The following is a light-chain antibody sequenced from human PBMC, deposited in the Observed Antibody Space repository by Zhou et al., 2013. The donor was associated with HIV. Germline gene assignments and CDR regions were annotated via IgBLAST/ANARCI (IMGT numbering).Light chain of an antibody. CDR3: QQRSS. J-gene: IGKJ4*01. V-gene: IGKV3-11*01. CDR1: QSVSSY. Sequence: EIVLTQSPATLSLSPGERATLSCRASQSVSSYVAWYQQKVGQAPRLLIYGASTRATGTPATFSGSGSGTEFTLTISSLQSEDFAVYFCQQRSSFGGGTKLEIK. CDR2: GAS.